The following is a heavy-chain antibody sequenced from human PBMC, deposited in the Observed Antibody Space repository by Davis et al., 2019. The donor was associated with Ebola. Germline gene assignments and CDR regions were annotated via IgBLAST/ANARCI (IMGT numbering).Heavy chain of an antibody. CDR1: GGSISSYY. D-gene: IGHD4-17*01. CDR3: ARLHDYGDYGLDY. CDR2: IYYSGST. V-gene: IGHV4-59*01. Sequence: MPSETLSLTCTVSGGSISSYYWSWIRQSPGKGLEWIGYIYYSGSTNYNPSLKSRVTISVDTSKNQFSLKLSSVTAADTAVYYCARLHDYGDYGLDYWGQGTLVTVSS. J-gene: IGHJ4*02.